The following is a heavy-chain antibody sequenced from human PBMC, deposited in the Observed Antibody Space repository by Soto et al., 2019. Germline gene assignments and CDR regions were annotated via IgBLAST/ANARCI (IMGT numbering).Heavy chain of an antibody. CDR3: ARDHIISTRPNNWFDP. CDR1: GYTFTSYG. Sequence: GASVKVSCKASGYTFTSYGISWVRQAPGQGLEWMGWISAYNGNTNYAQKLQGRVTMTTDTSTSTAYMELRSLRSDDTAVYYCARDHIISTRPNNWFDPWGQGTLVTVSS. D-gene: IGHD3-9*01. J-gene: IGHJ5*02. CDR2: ISAYNGNT. V-gene: IGHV1-18*01.